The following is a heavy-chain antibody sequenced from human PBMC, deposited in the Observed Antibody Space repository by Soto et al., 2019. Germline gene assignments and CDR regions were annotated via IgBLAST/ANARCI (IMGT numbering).Heavy chain of an antibody. V-gene: IGHV3-21*01. CDR2: ISSSSSYI. D-gene: IGHD3-3*01. Sequence: GGSLRLSCAASGFTFSNAWINWVRQAPGKGLEWVSSISSSSSYIYYADSVKGRFTISRDNAKNSLYLQMNSLRAEDTAVYYCARDRDFTIFRVVIDYYYYYMDVWGKGTTVTVSS. CDR3: ARDRDFTIFRVVIDYYYYYMDV. J-gene: IGHJ6*03. CDR1: GFTFSNAW.